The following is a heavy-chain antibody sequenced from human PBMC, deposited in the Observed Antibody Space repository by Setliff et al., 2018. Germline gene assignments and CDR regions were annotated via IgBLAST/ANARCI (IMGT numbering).Heavy chain of an antibody. D-gene: IGHD3-3*01. Sequence: PSETLSLTCAVSGFSITNGYYWGWIRQSPGRGLEWIANIFQSGITFYNPSLKSRVTMSLDTSTNQFSLKLRSVTAADTAVYYCARLSWNGLRYYGLDVWGQGTTVTVSS. CDR1: GFSITNGYY. V-gene: IGHV4-38-2*01. CDR2: IFQSGIT. J-gene: IGHJ6*02. CDR3: ARLSWNGLRYYGLDV.